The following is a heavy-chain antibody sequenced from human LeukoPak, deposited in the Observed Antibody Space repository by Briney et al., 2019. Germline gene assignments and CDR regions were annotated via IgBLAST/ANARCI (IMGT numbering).Heavy chain of an antibody. CDR3: ARNSGSYFPYYYYYYMDV. V-gene: IGHV4-59*01. J-gene: IGHJ6*03. CDR1: GGSISSYY. Sequence: SETLSLTRTVSGGSISSYYWSWLRQPPGKGLEWIGYIYYSGSTNYNPSLKSRVTISVDTSKNQFSLKLSSVTAADTAVYYCARNSGSYFPYYYYYYMDVWGKGTTVTVSS. CDR2: IYYSGST. D-gene: IGHD1-26*01.